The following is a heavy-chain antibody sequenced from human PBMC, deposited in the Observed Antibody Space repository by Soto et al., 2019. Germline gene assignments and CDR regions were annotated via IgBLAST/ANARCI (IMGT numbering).Heavy chain of an antibody. D-gene: IGHD1-26*01. CDR2: INPSGGST. V-gene: IGHV1-46*01. CDR3: ARDKSGSYPFNWFDP. J-gene: IGHJ5*02. CDR1: GYTFTSYY. Sequence: ASVKVSCKASGYTFTSYYMHWVRQAPGQGLEWMGIINPSGGSTSYAQKFQGRVTMTRDTSTSTAYMELSSLRSEDTAVYYCARDKSGSYPFNWFDPWGQGTLVTVSS.